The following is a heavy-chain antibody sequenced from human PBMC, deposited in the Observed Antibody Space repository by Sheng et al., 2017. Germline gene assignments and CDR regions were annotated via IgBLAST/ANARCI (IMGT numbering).Heavy chain of an antibody. CDR3: TRAVN. Sequence: EVQLVESGGGLVQPGRSLRLSCTASGFTFGDYAMSWVRQAPGKGLEWVGFIRSKAYGGTTEYTASVKGRFTISRDDSKSIAYLQMNSLKTEDTAVYYCTRAVNWGQGTLVTVSS. J-gene: IGHJ4*02. V-gene: IGHV3-49*04. CDR1: GFTFGDYA. CDR2: IRSKAYGGTT.